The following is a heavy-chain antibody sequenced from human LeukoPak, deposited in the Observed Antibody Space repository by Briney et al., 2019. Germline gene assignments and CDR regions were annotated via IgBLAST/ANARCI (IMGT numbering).Heavy chain of an antibody. V-gene: IGHV3-49*04. D-gene: IGHD2-2*01. CDR2: IRSKAYGGTT. CDR1: GFTFGDYA. CDR3: TGFDCSSTGCYSWLAAFDI. Sequence: PGGSLRLSCTASGFTFGDYAMSWVRQAPGKGLEWVGFIRSKAYGGTTEYAASVKGRFTISRDDSKSIAYLQMNSLKTEDTAVYYCTGFDCSSTGCYSWLAAFDIWGQGTMVTVSS. J-gene: IGHJ3*02.